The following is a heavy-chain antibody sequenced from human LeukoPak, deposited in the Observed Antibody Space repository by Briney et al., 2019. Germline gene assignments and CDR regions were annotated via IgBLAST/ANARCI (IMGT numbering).Heavy chain of an antibody. D-gene: IGHD5-12*01. J-gene: IGHJ4*02. CDR3: ARGGLLGGYDSQGY. V-gene: IGHV1-8*02. Sequence: ASVKVSCKASGYTFTSYYMHWVRQAPGQGLEWMGWMNPNSGNTGYAQKFQGRVTMTRDTSISTAYMELSSLRSEDTAVYYCARGGLLGGYDSQGYWGQGTLVTVSS. CDR2: MNPNSGNT. CDR1: GYTFTSYY.